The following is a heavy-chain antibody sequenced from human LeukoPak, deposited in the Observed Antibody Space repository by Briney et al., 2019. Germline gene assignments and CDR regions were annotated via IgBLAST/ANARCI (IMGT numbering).Heavy chain of an antibody. J-gene: IGHJ6*02. CDR1: GFTFSSYG. CDR3: ARSRINYGDYYYFGMDV. V-gene: IGHV3-30*03. D-gene: IGHD4-17*01. CDR2: ISYDGSNK. Sequence: GRSLRLSCAASGFTFSSYGMHWVRQAPGKGLEWVAVISYDGSNKYYTDSVKGRFTSSRDNSKNSVYLRMNNLRAEDTAVYYCARSRINYGDYYYFGMDVWGQGTTVTVSS.